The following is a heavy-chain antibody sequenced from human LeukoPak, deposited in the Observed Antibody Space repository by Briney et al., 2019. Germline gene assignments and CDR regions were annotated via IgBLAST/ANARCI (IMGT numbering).Heavy chain of an antibody. Sequence: GGSLRLSCAASGFTFSSYAMSWVRQPPGKGLEWVSAISGSGGSTYYADSVKGRFTISRDNSKNTLYLQMNSLRAEDTAVYYCAKAYYGSGSYPIFDYWGQGTLVTVSS. CDR2: ISGSGGST. J-gene: IGHJ4*02. D-gene: IGHD3-10*01. CDR3: AKAYYGSGSYPIFDY. V-gene: IGHV3-23*01. CDR1: GFTFSSYA.